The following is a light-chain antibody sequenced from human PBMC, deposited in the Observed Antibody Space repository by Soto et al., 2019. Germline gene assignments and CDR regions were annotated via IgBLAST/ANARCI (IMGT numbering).Light chain of an antibody. Sequence: ILLSQSPSSLAASVGDRVTITCRASQDLDKWLAWYQQKPGRAPELLIYTSSTLSEGVPSRFSGFGFGSEYVLTITDLQPDDFATYYCQQYSSYWTFGQGTVV. CDR2: TSS. J-gene: IGKJ1*01. V-gene: IGKV1-5*01. CDR1: QDLDKW. CDR3: QQYSSYWT.